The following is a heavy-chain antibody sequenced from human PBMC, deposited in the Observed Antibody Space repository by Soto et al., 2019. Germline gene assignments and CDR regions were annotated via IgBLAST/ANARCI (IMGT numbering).Heavy chain of an antibody. D-gene: IGHD3-22*01. J-gene: IGHJ2*01. Sequence: EVQLVESGGGLVQPGGSLRLSCAGSGFTFSTYSMNWVRQAPGKGLEWVSYISGSTSNIYYADSVKGRFTISRDNAKNSLYLQMNNLRAEDTAVYYCARDRAVSTNWYFDLWGRGTLVTVSS. CDR3: ARDRAVSTNWYFDL. CDR1: GFTFSTYS. V-gene: IGHV3-48*01. CDR2: ISGSTSNI.